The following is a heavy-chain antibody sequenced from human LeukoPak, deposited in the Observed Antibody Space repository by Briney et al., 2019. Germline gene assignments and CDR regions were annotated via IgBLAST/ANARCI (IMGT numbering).Heavy chain of an antibody. CDR1: GGSISSYY. V-gene: IGHV4-59*01. CDR3: ARGRDGYRFPIDY. D-gene: IGHD5-24*01. Sequence: PSETLSLTCTVSGGSISSYYWSWNRQPPGKGLEWIGYIYYSGSTNYNPSLKSRVTISVDTSKNQFSLKLSSVTAADTAVYYCARGRDGYRFPIDYWGQGTLVTVSS. J-gene: IGHJ4*02. CDR2: IYYSGST.